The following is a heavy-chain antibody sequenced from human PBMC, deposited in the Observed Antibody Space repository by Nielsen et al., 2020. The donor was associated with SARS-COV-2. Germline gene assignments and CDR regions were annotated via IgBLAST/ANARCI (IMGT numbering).Heavy chain of an antibody. D-gene: IGHD2-2*01. CDR2: ISYDGSNK. V-gene: IGHV3-30*18. Sequence: GESLKISCAASGFTFSSYGMHWVRQAPGKGLEWVAVISYDGSNKYYADSVKGRFTISRDNSKNTLYLQMNSLRAEDTAVYYCAKAQGQYEDRYYGMDVWGQGTTVTVSS. J-gene: IGHJ6*02. CDR3: AKAQGQYEDRYYGMDV. CDR1: GFTFSSYG.